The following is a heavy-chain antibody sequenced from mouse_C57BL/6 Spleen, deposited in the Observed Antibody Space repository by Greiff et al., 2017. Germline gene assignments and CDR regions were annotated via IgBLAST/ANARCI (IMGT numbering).Heavy chain of an antibody. V-gene: IGHV5-4*03. D-gene: IGHD1-1*01. CDR1: GFTFSSYA. Sequence: DVMLVESGGGLVKPGGSLKLSCAASGFTFSSYAMSWVRQTPEKRLEWVATISDGGSYTYYPDNVKGRFTISRDNAKNNLYLQMSHLKSEDTAMYYCARGYYGSSYVHFDYWGQGTTLTVSS. CDR2: ISDGGSYT. J-gene: IGHJ2*01. CDR3: ARGYYGSSYVHFDY.